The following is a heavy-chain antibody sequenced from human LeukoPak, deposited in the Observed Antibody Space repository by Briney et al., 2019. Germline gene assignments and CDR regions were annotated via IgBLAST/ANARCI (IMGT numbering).Heavy chain of an antibody. J-gene: IGHJ4*02. CDR3: ARGEGRHAFDY. V-gene: IGHV3-7*01. D-gene: IGHD3-10*01. CDR2: IKQDGSEK. CDR1: GFTFSSYW. Sequence: PGGSLRLSCAASGFTFSSYWISWVRQAPGKGLEWVANIKQDGSEKYYVDSVKGRFTISRDNAKNSLYLQMNSLRAEDTAVYYCARGEGRHAFDYWGQGTLVTVSS.